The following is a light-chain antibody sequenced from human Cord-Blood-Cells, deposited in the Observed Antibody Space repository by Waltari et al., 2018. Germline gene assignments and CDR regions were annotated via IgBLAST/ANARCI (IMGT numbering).Light chain of an antibody. J-gene: IGLJ2*01. CDR1: SLRSYY. CDR3: NSRDSSGNHVV. Sequence: SSELTQDPAVSVALGQTVRITCQGDSLRSYYASWYQQKQGQAPVLVIYGKNNRPSRIPDRFSSSSSGNTASLTNTGAQAEDEADYYCNSRDSSGNHVVFGGGTKLTVL. V-gene: IGLV3-19*01. CDR2: GKN.